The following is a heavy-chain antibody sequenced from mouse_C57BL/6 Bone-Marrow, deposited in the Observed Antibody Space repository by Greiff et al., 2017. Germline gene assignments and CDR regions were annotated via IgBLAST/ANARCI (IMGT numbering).Heavy chain of an antibody. CDR1: GFTFSSYA. CDR3: ARGGLWSFWYFDV. J-gene: IGHJ1*03. V-gene: IGHV5-4*01. D-gene: IGHD1-1*02. Sequence: EVHLVESGGGLVKPGGSLKLSCAASGFTFSSYAMSWVRQTPEKRLEWVATISDGGSYTYYPDNVEGRFTISRDNAKNNLYLQMSHLKSEDTAMYYCARGGLWSFWYFDVWGTGITVTVSS. CDR2: ISDGGSYT.